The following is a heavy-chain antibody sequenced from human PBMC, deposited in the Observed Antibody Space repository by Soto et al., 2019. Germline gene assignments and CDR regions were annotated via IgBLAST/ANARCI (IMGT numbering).Heavy chain of an antibody. V-gene: IGHV3-33*01. CDR2: IWYDGSNK. CDR3: ARDLGYSGYDHYYYYGMDV. J-gene: IGHJ6*02. D-gene: IGHD5-12*01. CDR1: GFTFSSYG. Sequence: GGSLRLSCAASGFTFSSYGMHWVRQAPGKGLEGVAVIWYDGSNKYYADSVKGRFTISRDNSKNTLYLQMNSLRAEDTAVYYCARDLGYSGYDHYYYYGMDVWGQGTTVTVSS.